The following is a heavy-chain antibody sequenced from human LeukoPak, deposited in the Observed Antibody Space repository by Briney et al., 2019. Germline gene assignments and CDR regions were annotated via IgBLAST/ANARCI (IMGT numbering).Heavy chain of an antibody. CDR3: ARDSAIIGAAAGTGYYYYYYMDV. CDR1: GFTFSSYW. J-gene: IGHJ6*03. D-gene: IGHD6-13*01. CDR2: IKQDGSEK. V-gene: IGHV3-7*01. Sequence: PGGSLRLSCAASGFTFSSYWMSWVRQAPGKGLEWVANIKQDGSEKYYVDSVEGRFTISRDNAKNSLYLQMNSLRAEDTAVYYCARDSAIIGAAAGTGYYYYYYMDVWGKGTTVTISS.